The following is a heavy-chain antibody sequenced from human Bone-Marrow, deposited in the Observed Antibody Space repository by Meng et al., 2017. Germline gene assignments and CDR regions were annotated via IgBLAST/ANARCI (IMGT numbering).Heavy chain of an antibody. V-gene: IGHV1-2*02. CDR1: GYTFTGYY. D-gene: IGHD1-1*01. CDR3: ARDPGTNWNDDSYYYYGMDV. J-gene: IGHJ6*02. CDR2: INPDSGGT. Sequence: ASVKVSCKTSGYTFTGYYIHWVRQAPGQGLEWMGWINPDSGGTIYTQKFQGRVTMTRDMSTSTAYMELSRLSSDDTAVYYCARDPGTNWNDDSYYYYGMDVWGQGTTVTVSS.